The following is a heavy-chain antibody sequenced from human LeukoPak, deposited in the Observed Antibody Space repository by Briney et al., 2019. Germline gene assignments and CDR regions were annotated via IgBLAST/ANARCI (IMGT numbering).Heavy chain of an antibody. Sequence: SGGSLRLSCAASGFTFSSYAMHWVRQAPGKGLEWVAVISYDGSNKYYADSVKGRFTISRDNSKNTLYLQMNSLRAADTAVYYCARVSIGDDAFDIWGQGTMVTVSS. CDR3: ARVSIGDDAFDI. CDR1: GFTFSSYA. J-gene: IGHJ3*02. V-gene: IGHV3-30*04. D-gene: IGHD2-21*01. CDR2: ISYDGSNK.